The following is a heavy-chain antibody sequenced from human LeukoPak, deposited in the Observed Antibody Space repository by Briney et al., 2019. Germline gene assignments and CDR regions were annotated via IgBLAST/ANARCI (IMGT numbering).Heavy chain of an antibody. CDR2: ISSSSTI. J-gene: IGHJ4*02. D-gene: IGHD2-21*02. CDR1: GFTFSSYA. V-gene: IGHV3-48*04. CDR3: ALTSRRVVTATNYFDY. Sequence: PGGSLRLSCAASGFTFSSYAMNWVRQAPGKGLEWVSYISSSSTIYYADSVKDRFTISRDNAKNSLYLQMNSLRAEDTAVYYCALTSRRVVTATNYFDYWGQGTLVTVSS.